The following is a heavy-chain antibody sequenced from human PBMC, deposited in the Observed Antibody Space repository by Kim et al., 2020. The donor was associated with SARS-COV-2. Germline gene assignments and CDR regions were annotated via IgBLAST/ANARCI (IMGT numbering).Heavy chain of an antibody. J-gene: IGHJ6*02. D-gene: IGHD2-2*03. CDR1: GFTFSSYA. Sequence: GGSLRLSCAASGFTFSSYAMSWVRQAPGKGLEWVSAISGSGGSTYYADSVKGRFTISRDNSKNTLYLQMNSLRAEDTAVYYCAKSVDIVVVPAGRYYYGSGSSYYYGMDVWGQGTTVTVSS. CDR3: AKSVDIVVVPAGRYYYGSGSSYYYGMDV. V-gene: IGHV3-23*01. CDR2: ISGSGGST.